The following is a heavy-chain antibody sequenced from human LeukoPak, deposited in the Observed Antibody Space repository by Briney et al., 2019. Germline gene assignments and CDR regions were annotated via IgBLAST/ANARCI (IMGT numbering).Heavy chain of an antibody. CDR3: TTDTGTTDFDY. Sequence: GGSLRLSCAGSGFIFTKAWMSWVRQAPGKGLERVGRIKSKTDGETTDYAAPVKGRFTISRDDSKNTLYLQMNSLKTEDTAVYHCTTDTGTTDFDYWGQGTLVTVSS. CDR2: IKSKTDGETT. D-gene: IGHD1-1*01. J-gene: IGHJ4*02. V-gene: IGHV3-15*01. CDR1: GFIFTKAW.